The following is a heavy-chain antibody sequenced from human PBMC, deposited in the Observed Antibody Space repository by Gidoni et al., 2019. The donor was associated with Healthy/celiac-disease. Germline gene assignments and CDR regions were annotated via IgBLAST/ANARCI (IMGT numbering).Heavy chain of an antibody. J-gene: IGHJ4*02. CDR1: GFTLSSYA. CDR3: AKVEVGLVGAFFDY. V-gene: IGHV3-23*01. Sequence: EVQLLESGGGLVQPGGSLRLSCAASGFTLSSYAMSWVRQAPGRGLEWVSAISGSGGSTYYADSVKGRFTISRDNSKNTLYLQMNSLRAEDTAVYYCAKVEVGLVGAFFDYWGQGTLVTVSS. CDR2: ISGSGGST. D-gene: IGHD1-26*01.